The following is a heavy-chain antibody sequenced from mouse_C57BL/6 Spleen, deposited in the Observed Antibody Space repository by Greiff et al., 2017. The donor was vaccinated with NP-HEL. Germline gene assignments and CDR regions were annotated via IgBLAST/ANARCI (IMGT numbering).Heavy chain of an antibody. CDR3: ARGEFITTVVATDYYAMDY. D-gene: IGHD1-1*01. Sequence: VQLQQSGPVLVKPGASVKMSCKASGYTFTDYYMNWVKQSHGKSLEWIGVINPYNGGTSYNQKFKGKATLTVDKSSSTAYMELNSLTSEDSAVYYCARGEFITTVVATDYYAMDYWGQGTSVTVSS. J-gene: IGHJ4*01. CDR1: GYTFTDYY. CDR2: INPYNGGT. V-gene: IGHV1-19*01.